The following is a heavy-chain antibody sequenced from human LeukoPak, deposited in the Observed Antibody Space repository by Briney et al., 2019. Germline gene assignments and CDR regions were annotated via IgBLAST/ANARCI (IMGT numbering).Heavy chain of an antibody. J-gene: IGHJ6*02. CDR2: ISGSGITA. CDR1: KFSFRYYA. CDR3: AKDRGAGHYYGMDV. V-gene: IGHV3-23*01. D-gene: IGHD3-10*01. Sequence: PGGSLRLSCAASKFSFRYYAMNWVRQAPGKGLEWVSAISGSGITAYYADSVKGRFTISRDNSKNMLYLQMNSLRAEDTAVYYCAKDRGAGHYYGMDVWGQGTTVTVSS.